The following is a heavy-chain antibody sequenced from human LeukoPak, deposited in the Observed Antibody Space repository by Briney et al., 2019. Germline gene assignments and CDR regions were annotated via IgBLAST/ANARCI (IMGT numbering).Heavy chain of an antibody. J-gene: IGHJ4*02. CDR2: IYYSGST. CDR3: ARVKQWLVVFDY. Sequence: PSETLSLTCTVSGGSISSSSYYWGWIRQPPGKGLEWIGSIYYSGSTYYNPSLKSRVTISVDTSKNQFSLKLSSVTAADTAVYYCARVKQWLVVFDYWGQRTLVTVSS. CDR1: GGSISSSSYY. D-gene: IGHD6-19*01. V-gene: IGHV4-39*07.